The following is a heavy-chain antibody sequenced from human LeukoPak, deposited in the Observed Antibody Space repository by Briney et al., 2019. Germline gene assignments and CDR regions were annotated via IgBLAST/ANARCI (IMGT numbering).Heavy chain of an antibody. CDR2: INSDGSST. CDR1: GFTFSSYW. D-gene: IGHD2-2*01. V-gene: IGHV3-74*01. J-gene: IGHJ6*03. CDR3: ARIGLVPAANYYYMDV. Sequence: QPGGSLRLSCAASGFTFSSYWMHWVRQAPGKGPVWVSRINSDGSSTSYADSVKGRFTISRDNAKNTLYLQMNSLRAEDTAVYYCARIGLVPAANYYYMDVWGKGTTVTISS.